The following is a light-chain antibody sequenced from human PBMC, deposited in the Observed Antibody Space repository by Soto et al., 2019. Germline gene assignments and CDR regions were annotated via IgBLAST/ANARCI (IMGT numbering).Light chain of an antibody. CDR1: QSVSGY. V-gene: IGKV3-11*01. CDR2: DAS. Sequence: EIVLTQSPATLSLSPGERATLSCRASQSVSGYLAWYQQKPGQAPRLLMYDASNRATGIPARFSGSGSGTDFTLTISSQEPEDVAVYYCQQRSNWPSTLGGGTKVEIK. J-gene: IGKJ4*01. CDR3: QQRSNWPST.